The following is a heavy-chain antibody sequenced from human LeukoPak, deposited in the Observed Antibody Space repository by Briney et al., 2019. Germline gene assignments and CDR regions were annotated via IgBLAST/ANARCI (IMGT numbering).Heavy chain of an antibody. D-gene: IGHD3-10*01. Sequence: GGSLRLSCAASGFTFSSYAMHWVRQAPGKGLEWVAVISYDGSNKYYADSVKGRFTISGDNSKNTLYLQMNSLRAEDTAVYYCARETMVRGVITFDYWGQGTLVTVSS. V-gene: IGHV3-30*04. CDR2: ISYDGSNK. J-gene: IGHJ4*02. CDR3: ARETMVRGVITFDY. CDR1: GFTFSSYA.